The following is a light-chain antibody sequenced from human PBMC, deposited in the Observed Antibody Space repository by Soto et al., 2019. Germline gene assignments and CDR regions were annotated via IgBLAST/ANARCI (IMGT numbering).Light chain of an antibody. V-gene: IGKV1-5*01. CDR3: QKYNSYSGK. J-gene: IGKJ1*01. CDR1: QSISSW. CDR2: DAS. Sequence: DIQMTPSHSTLSASVLYIVNITFRASQSISSWLALYQQKPGKAPKLLIYDASSLESGVPSRFSGSGSGTEITLTISSLQPDDFATYYCQKYNSYSGKFGQGTKVDIK.